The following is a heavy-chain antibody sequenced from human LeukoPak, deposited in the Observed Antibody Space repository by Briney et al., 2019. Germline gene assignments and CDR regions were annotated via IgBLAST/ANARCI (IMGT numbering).Heavy chain of an antibody. J-gene: IGHJ4*02. V-gene: IGHV3-23*01. CDR2: ISGSGSST. CDR3: AKSFGPVIAAAGTGAD. Sequence: GRSLRLSCAASGFTFSTYAMHWVRQAPGKGLQWVAVISGSGSSTDYADSVKGRFTISRDNSKNTLYLQMSSLRAEDTGVYYCAKSFGPVIAAAGTGADWGQGTLVTVSS. D-gene: IGHD6-13*01. CDR1: GFTFSTYA.